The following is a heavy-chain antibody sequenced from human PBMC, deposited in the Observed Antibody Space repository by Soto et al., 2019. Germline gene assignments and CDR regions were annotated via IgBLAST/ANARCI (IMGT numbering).Heavy chain of an antibody. V-gene: IGHV3-43*01. CDR3: AKVKKKYRTTSGVDFDS. D-gene: IGHD6-6*01. CDR1: GFTFDEHT. Sequence: EVLLVESGGVVVQPGGALRLSWVVSGFTFDEHTMHWVRQAPWKGLEWIALLIWDGGTTYYAESVKGRFTISRDTGKNSLFLQMDSLRAEDTALYYCAKVKKKYRTTSGVDFDSWGQGTLVTVSS. J-gene: IGHJ4*02. CDR2: LIWDGGTT.